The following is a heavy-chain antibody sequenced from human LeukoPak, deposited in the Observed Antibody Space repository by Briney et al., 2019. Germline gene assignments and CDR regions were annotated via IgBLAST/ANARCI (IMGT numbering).Heavy chain of an antibody. CDR3: AKDQFPLAYCDFWSGYPYYGMDV. V-gene: IGHV3-23*01. CDR2: ISGSGGST. D-gene: IGHD3-3*01. Sequence: GGSLRLSCAASGFTFSSYAMSWVRQAPGKGLEWVSAISGSGGSTYYADSVKGRFTISRDNSKNTLYLQMNSLRAEDTAVYYCAKDQFPLAYCDFWSGYPYYGMDVWGQGTTVTVSS. J-gene: IGHJ6*02. CDR1: GFTFSSYA.